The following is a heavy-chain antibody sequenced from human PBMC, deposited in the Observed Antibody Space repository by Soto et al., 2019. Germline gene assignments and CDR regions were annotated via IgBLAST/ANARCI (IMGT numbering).Heavy chain of an antibody. CDR2: VYHSGST. D-gene: IGHD2-21*01. V-gene: IGHV4-4*02. CDR3: ATLPPRIVVTVLPIPS. Sequence: QVFLYQSGPGLVKPSGTLSLTCAVSGDSISSTHWWTWVRQTPGKGLEWIGEVYHSGSTSYNPSLKSRVTISVDKSNNQFSLKLPSVTAADTAVYYCATLPPRIVVTVLPIPSWGQGTLVSVSS. CDR1: GDSISSTHW. J-gene: IGHJ4*02.